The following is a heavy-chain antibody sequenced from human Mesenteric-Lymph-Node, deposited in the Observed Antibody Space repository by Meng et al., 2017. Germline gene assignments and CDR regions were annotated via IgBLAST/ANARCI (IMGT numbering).Heavy chain of an antibody. V-gene: IGHV1-3*04. Sequence: QVQLVQSGAEVKKAGASVKISCRASGYTFTASAVHWVRQAPGQSLEWMGRINSDNGDTDYSQKFQDRVTFSRDTSATTAYMELNSLRSEDTAVYFCATGPGMVSTLDFWGQGTLVTVSS. D-gene: IGHD3-3*01. J-gene: IGHJ4*02. CDR2: INSDNGDT. CDR1: GYTFTASA. CDR3: ATGPGMVSTLDF.